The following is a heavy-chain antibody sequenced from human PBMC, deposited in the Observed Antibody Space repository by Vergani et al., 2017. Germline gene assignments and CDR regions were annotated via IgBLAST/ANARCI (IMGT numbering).Heavy chain of an antibody. D-gene: IGHD2-15*01. J-gene: IGHJ4*02. CDR2: ISGSGGST. CDR3: AKGSKVVVAALHYFDY. Sequence: EVQLVESGGGLVQPGGSLRLSCAASGFTFSSYWMSWVRQAPGKGLEWVSAISGSGGSTYYADSVKGRFTISRDNSKNTLYLQMNSLRAEDTAVYYCAKGSKVVVAALHYFDYWGQGTLVTVSS. CDR1: GFTFSSYW. V-gene: IGHV3-23*04.